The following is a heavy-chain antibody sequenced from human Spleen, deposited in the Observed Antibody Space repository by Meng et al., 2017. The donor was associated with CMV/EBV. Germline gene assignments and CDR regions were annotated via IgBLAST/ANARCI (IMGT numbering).Heavy chain of an antibody. J-gene: IGHJ5*02. CDR3: ASAKPQAQPWFDP. V-gene: IGHV4-31*02. CDR1: GDSISGGDYY. CDR2: IYYTGNT. Sequence: GSGDSISGGDYYWSWIRQLPGKGLEWIGYIYYTGNTYYSPSLKSRITISVDSSKSQFSLRLTSVTAADTALYYCASAKPQAQPWFDPWGQGTLVTVSS.